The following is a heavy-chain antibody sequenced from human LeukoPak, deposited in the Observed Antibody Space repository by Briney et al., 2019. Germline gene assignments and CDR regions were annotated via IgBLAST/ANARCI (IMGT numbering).Heavy chain of an antibody. CDR2: IYSAGST. D-gene: IGHD5-18*01. CDR1: GFTVSSSY. J-gene: IGHJ4*02. Sequence: PGGSLRLSCAASGFTVSSSYMSWVRQAPRKGLEWVSVIYSAGSTYYADSVKGRFTISRDISKNTLYLQMNSLRAEDTAVYYCARAPQNTAGHFDYWGQGTLVTVSS. CDR3: ARAPQNTAGHFDY. V-gene: IGHV3-53*01.